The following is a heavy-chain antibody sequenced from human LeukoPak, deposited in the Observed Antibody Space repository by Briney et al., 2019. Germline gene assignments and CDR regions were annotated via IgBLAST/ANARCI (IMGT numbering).Heavy chain of an antibody. J-gene: IGHJ4*02. CDR3: ARVSSSWLFDY. CDR2: INTYNGDT. D-gene: IGHD6-13*01. Sequence: ASVKVSCKASGYPFTTYGINWVRQAPGQGLEWMGWINTYNGDTNYAQKFQGRVTMTTDTSTSTVYIELRSLTSDDTAAYYCARVSSSWLFDYWGQGTLVTVSS. V-gene: IGHV1-18*01. CDR1: GYPFTTYG.